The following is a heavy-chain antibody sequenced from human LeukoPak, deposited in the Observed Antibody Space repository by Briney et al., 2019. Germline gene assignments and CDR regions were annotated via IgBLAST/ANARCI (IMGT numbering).Heavy chain of an antibody. CDR2: ISYDGSNK. V-gene: IGHV3-30-3*01. J-gene: IGHJ6*02. D-gene: IGHD5-18*01. Sequence: GRSLRLSCAASGFTFSSYAMHWVRQAPGKGLEWVAVISYDGSNKYYADSVKGRFTISRDNAKNSLYLQMNSLRAEDTAVYYCARRGYSYGFKLLYYGMDVWGQGTTVTVSS. CDR1: GFTFSSYA. CDR3: ARRGYSYGFKLLYYGMDV.